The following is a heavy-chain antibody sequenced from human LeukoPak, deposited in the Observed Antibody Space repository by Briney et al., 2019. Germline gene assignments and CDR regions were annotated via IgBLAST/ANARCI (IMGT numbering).Heavy chain of an antibody. J-gene: IGHJ4*02. CDR3: AREYYYDSSGYYGY. V-gene: IGHV3-11*04. Sequence: PGGSLRLSCAASGFTFSDYYMSWIRQAPGKGLEWVSYISSSGSTIYYAGSVKGRFTISRDNAKNSLYLQMNSLRAEDTAVYYCAREYYYDSSGYYGYWGQGTLVTVSS. D-gene: IGHD3-22*01. CDR1: GFTFSDYY. CDR2: ISSSGSTI.